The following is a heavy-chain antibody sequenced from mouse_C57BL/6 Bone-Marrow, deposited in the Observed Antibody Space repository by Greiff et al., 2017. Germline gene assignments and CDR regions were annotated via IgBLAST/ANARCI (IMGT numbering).Heavy chain of an antibody. CDR3: TTPGTAHFDY. CDR1: GFNIKDYY. J-gene: IGHJ2*01. D-gene: IGHD4-1*01. V-gene: IGHV14-1*01. Sequence: VQLKQSGAELVRPGASVKLSCTASGFNIKDYYMHWVKQRPEQGLEWIGRIDPEDGDTEYAPKFQGKDTMTADTSSKAAFLQLSSLTAEDAAVYYCTTPGTAHFDYWGQGTTLTVSS. CDR2: IDPEDGDT.